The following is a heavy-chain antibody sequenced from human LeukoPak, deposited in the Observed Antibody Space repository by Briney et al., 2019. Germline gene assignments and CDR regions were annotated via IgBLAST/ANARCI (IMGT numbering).Heavy chain of an antibody. Sequence: SETLSLTCSVSGASISISSYYWGWIRRPPGKGLEWIGYIYYSGSTNYNPSLKSRVTISVDTSKNQFSLKLSSVTAADTAVYYCARGRAAAGTFYFDYWGQGTLVTVSS. CDR3: ARGRAAAGTFYFDY. J-gene: IGHJ4*02. D-gene: IGHD6-13*01. CDR2: IYYSGST. CDR1: GASISISSYY. V-gene: IGHV4-61*05.